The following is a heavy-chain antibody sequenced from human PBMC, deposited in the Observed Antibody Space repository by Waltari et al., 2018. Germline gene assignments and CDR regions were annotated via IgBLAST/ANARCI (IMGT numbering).Heavy chain of an antibody. CDR3: AGIRRGYWFFDL. Sequence: DVQLVESGGGLVQPGGSLRLSCAASGFTFTTYSMNWVRQAPGKGLEWIAYSSSSSDWLYSADSVKGRVTISRDNAKNSVYLQMNSLRADDTAVYYCAGIRRGYWFFDLWGRGTLVTVSS. D-gene: IGHD3-10*01. CDR2: SSSSSDWL. J-gene: IGHJ2*01. V-gene: IGHV3-48*04. CDR1: GFTFTTYS.